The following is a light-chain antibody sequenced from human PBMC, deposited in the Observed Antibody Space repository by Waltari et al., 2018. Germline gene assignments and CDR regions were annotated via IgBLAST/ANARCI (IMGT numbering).Light chain of an antibody. CDR1: QSVSSY. V-gene: IGKV3-11*01. J-gene: IGKJ4*01. CDR2: DAS. Sequence: EIVLTQSPATLSLSPGERATLSCRASQSVSSYLAWYQQKPGQAPRLLIYDASNRATGIPARFSGNESGTDFTLTSSSLEPEDFAVDYCQQRSNWPFGGGTKVEIK. CDR3: QQRSNWP.